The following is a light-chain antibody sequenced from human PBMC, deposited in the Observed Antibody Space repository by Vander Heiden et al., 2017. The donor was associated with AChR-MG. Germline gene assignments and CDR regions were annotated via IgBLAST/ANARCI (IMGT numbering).Light chain of an antibody. V-gene: IGKV3-20*01. Sequence: IVSTQSPGTLSFSPGESATLPCRASQSVSSSYLAWYQEKPGQAPRLLIYGASSRATGIPDRFSGSGSGTDFTLTISRLEPEDFAVYYCQQYGSSPWTFGQGTKVEIK. CDR1: QSVSSSY. CDR2: GAS. CDR3: QQYGSSPWT. J-gene: IGKJ1*01.